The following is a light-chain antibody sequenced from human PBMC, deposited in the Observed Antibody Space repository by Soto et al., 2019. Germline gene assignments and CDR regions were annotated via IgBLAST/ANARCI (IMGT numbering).Light chain of an antibody. CDR3: QQYDNLPFT. CDR1: QDISNY. Sequence: DIQMTQSPSSLSASVGDRVTITCQASQDISNYLNWYQQKPGKAPKLLIYDATNSERGVPSRFSGSGSGTDFTFTISSLQPEDIATYYCQQYDNLPFTFGPGTKVDIK. CDR2: DAT. J-gene: IGKJ3*01. V-gene: IGKV1-33*01.